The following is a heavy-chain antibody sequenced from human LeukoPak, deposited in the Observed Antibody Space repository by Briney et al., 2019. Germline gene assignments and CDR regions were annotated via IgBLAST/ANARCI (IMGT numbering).Heavy chain of an antibody. Sequence: PGGSLRLSCAASGFTFSSYSMNWVRQAPGKGLEWVSSISSGSSYIYYADSVKGRFTISRDNAKNSLYLHMNSLRAEDTAVYYCARDGPPPRDHFMDVWGRGTTAPVPS. J-gene: IGHJ6*03. D-gene: IGHD3-10*01. CDR3: ARDGPPPRDHFMDV. V-gene: IGHV3-21*01. CDR2: ISSGSSYI. CDR1: GFTFSSYS.